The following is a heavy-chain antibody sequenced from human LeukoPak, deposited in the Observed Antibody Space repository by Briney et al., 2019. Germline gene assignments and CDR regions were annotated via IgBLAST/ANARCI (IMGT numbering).Heavy chain of an antibody. CDR1: GFTFSSYW. J-gene: IGHJ4*02. Sequence: GGSLRLSCAASGFTFSSYWMSWVRQAPGKGLEWVANIKQDGSEKYYVDSVKGRFTISRDNAKNSLYLQMNSLRAEYTAVYYCASDREYYYGSGSFDYWGQGTLVTVSS. CDR2: IKQDGSEK. D-gene: IGHD3-10*01. V-gene: IGHV3-7*04. CDR3: ASDREYYYGSGSFDY.